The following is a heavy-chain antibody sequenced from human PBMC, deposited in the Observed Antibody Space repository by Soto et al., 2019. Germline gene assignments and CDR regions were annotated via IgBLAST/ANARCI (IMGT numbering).Heavy chain of an antibody. D-gene: IGHD2-15*01. CDR3: ATLRADCSGDSCYSYYFDY. V-gene: IGHV5-51*01. CDR2: IYPGDSDT. CDR1: GYSFSTHW. Sequence: GESLKISCKGSGYSFSTHWIGWVCQMPGKGLEWMGIIYPGDSDTRYRPSFQGQVTISVDKSITTAYLQWSSLKASDTAMYYCATLRADCSGDSCYSYYFDYWGQGTLVTVSS. J-gene: IGHJ4*02.